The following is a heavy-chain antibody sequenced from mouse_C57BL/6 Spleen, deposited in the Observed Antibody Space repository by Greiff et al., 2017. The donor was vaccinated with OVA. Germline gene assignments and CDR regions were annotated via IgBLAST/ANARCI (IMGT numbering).Heavy chain of an antibody. J-gene: IGHJ1*03. CDR3: ASYYGSSRSYWYFDV. Sequence: VQLVESGPGLVQPSQRLSITCTVSGFSLTSYGVHWVRQSPGKGLEWLGVIWSGGSTDYNAAFISRLSISKDNSKSQVFFKMNSLQADDTAIYYCASYYGSSRSYWYFDVWGTGTTVTVSS. V-gene: IGHV2-2*01. CDR1: GFSLTSYG. D-gene: IGHD1-1*01. CDR2: IWSGGST.